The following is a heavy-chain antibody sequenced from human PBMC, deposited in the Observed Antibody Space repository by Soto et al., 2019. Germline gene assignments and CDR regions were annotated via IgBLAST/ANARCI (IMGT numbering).Heavy chain of an antibody. Sequence: QVRLQESGPGLVKPSQTLSLTCTVSGASITSGRSYWSWIRQHPGKGLEWIGYMFYTGSTYYHPSLKSRVNISADTSKNQFTLRMSSVTPADTAVYYCARDNGYAHFDSWGQGTLVTVSS. D-gene: IGHD5-12*01. CDR1: GASITSGRSY. CDR2: MFYTGST. V-gene: IGHV4-31*03. J-gene: IGHJ4*02. CDR3: ARDNGYAHFDS.